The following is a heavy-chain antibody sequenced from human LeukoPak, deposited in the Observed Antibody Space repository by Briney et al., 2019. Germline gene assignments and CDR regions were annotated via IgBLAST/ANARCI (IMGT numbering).Heavy chain of an antibody. J-gene: IGHJ4*02. V-gene: IGHV3-7*01. Sequence: GGSLRLSCAPSGFTFSRHWMSWVRQAPGKGPEWVANIKQDGSERYYVHSVKGRFTISRDNAKNSLYLQMNSLRAEDTAVYYCARDGGHSTDLDYWGQGIPVTVSS. CDR1: GFTFSRHW. CDR3: ARDGGHSTDLDY. CDR2: IKQDGSER. D-gene: IGHD2-8*02.